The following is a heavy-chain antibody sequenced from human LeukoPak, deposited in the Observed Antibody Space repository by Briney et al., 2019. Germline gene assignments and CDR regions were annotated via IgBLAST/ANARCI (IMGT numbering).Heavy chain of an antibody. CDR3: ARRKLVINWFDP. D-gene: IGHD6-13*01. CDR2: INHSGST. CDR1: GGSFSGYY. V-gene: IGHV4-34*01. Sequence: SVTLSLTCAVYGGSFSGYYWSWIRQPPGKGLEWIGEINHSGSTNYNPSLKSRVTISVDTSKNQFSLKLSSVTAADTAVYYCARRKLVINWFDPWGQGTLVTVSS. J-gene: IGHJ5*02.